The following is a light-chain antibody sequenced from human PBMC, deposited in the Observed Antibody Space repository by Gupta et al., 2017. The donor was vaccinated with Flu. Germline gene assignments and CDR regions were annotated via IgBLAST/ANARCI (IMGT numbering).Light chain of an antibody. V-gene: IGKV3-11*01. Sequence: SPATLSLSPGERATLSCRASQIVSNYLAWYQQKPGQAPRLLIYDASNRATGISARFSGSGSGTDFTLTISSLEPEDFAVYYCQQRSDWRTFGGGTKVEIK. CDR3: QQRSDWRT. CDR2: DAS. J-gene: IGKJ4*02. CDR1: QIVSNY.